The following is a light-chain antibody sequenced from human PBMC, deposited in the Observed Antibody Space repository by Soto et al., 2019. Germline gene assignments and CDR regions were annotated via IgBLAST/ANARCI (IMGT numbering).Light chain of an antibody. CDR2: DVN. J-gene: IGLJ1*01. V-gene: IGLV2-11*01. CDR3: CSYAGNYKYV. CDR1: SSDVGAYNF. Sequence: QSVLTQPRSVSGSPGQSVTISCTGTSSDVGAYNFASWYQQHPGTAPKLMIHDVNKRPSGAPDRFSGSKSGNTASLTISGLQADDEADYYCCSYAGNYKYVFGTGTK.